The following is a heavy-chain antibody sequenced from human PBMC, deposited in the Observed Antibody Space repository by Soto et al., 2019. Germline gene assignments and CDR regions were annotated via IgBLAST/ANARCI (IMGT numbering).Heavy chain of an antibody. CDR3: AIVRGGTYYYGSGSKGYMDV. D-gene: IGHD3-10*01. J-gene: IGHJ6*03. CDR2: INHSGST. V-gene: IGHV4-34*01. Sequence: PETLSLTCAVYGGSFSGYYWIWIRQPPGKRLEWIGEINHSGSTNYNPSLKSRVTISVDTSKNQFSLKPSSVTAADTAVYYCAIVRGGTYYYGSGSKGYMDVWGKGTTVTVSS. CDR1: GGSFSGYY.